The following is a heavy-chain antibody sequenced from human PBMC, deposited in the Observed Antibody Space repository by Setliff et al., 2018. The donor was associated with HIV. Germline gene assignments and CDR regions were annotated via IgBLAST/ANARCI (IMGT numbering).Heavy chain of an antibody. V-gene: IGHV3-21*01. CDR1: GFTFSSYS. J-gene: IGHJ1*01. Sequence: GGSLRLSCAASGFTFSSYSMNWVRQAPGKGLEWVSSISSSSSYIYYADSVKGRFTISRDNSKNTLYLQMNSLSAEDTAVFYCAKDGVRALTRKESKYLQYWGQGTLVTVSS. D-gene: IGHD3-16*01. CDR2: ISSSSSYI. CDR3: AKDGVRALTRKESKYLQY.